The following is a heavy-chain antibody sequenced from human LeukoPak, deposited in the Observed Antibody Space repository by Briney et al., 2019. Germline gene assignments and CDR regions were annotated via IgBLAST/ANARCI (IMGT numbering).Heavy chain of an antibody. CDR2: ISSSSSTI. Sequence: GGSLRLSCAASGFTFSSYSMNWVRQAPGKGLEGVSYISSSSSTIYYADSVKGRFTISRDNAKNSLYLQMNSLRAEDTAVYYCARVNFVVVPAAIQSALIDYWGQGTLVTVSS. D-gene: IGHD2-2*01. V-gene: IGHV3-48*04. CDR3: ARVNFVVVPAAIQSALIDY. CDR1: GFTFSSYS. J-gene: IGHJ4*02.